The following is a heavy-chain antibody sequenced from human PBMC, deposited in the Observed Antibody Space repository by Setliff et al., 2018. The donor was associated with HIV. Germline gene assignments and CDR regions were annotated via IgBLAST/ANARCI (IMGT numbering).Heavy chain of an antibody. D-gene: IGHD6-19*01. CDR2: IYYSGGT. CDR3: ARVRGSSGWYVFDY. V-gene: IGHV4-59*01. J-gene: IGHJ4*02. CDR1: GGSISAYY. Sequence: SETLSLTCTVSGGSISAYYWSWIRQPPGKGLEWIGYIYYSGGTTYNPSLKSRVTISVDTPKNQLSLKLTSVTVADTAVYYCARVRGSSGWYVFDYWGQGTLVTVSS.